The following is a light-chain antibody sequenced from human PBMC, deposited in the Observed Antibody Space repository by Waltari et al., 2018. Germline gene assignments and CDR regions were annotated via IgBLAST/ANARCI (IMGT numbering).Light chain of an antibody. V-gene: IGLV2-14*01. CDR3: NSYTGSSSWV. CDR1: SSDVGFYNY. J-gene: IGLJ3*02. Sequence: QSALTQPASVSGSPGQSITISCTGTSSDVGFYNYVSWYQQHPGKAPKLMIYDVSARPSGVSNRFSGYKSGNTASLTISVLQADDEADYYCNSYTGSSSWVFGGGTKLTV. CDR2: DVS.